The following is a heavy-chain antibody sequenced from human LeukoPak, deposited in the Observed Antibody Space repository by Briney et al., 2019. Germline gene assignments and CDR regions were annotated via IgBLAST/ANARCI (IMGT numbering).Heavy chain of an antibody. J-gene: IGHJ6*03. CDR3: ARDIKDSSSWRGYYYYYYMDV. CDR1: GGSISSYY. D-gene: IGHD6-13*01. CDR2: IYTSGST. V-gene: IGHV4-4*07. Sequence: SETLSLTCTVSGGSISSYYWSWIRQPAGKGLEWIGRIYTSGSTNYNPSLKSRVTMSVDTSKNQFSLKLSSVTAADTAVYYCARDIKDSSSWRGYYYYYYMDVWGKGTTVTISS.